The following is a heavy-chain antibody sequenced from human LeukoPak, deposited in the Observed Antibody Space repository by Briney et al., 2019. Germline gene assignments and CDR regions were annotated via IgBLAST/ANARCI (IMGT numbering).Heavy chain of an antibody. CDR1: GFTFDDYA. CDR3: AREAYYDFWSGYYTGIDY. V-gene: IGHV3-9*01. CDR2: ISWNSGSI. J-gene: IGHJ4*02. Sequence: GGPLRLSCAASGFTFDDYAMHWVRQAPGKGLEWVSGISWNSGSIGYADSVKGRFTISRDNAKNSLYLQMNSLRAEDTAVYYCAREAYYDFWSGYYTGIDYWGQGTLVTVSS. D-gene: IGHD3-3*01.